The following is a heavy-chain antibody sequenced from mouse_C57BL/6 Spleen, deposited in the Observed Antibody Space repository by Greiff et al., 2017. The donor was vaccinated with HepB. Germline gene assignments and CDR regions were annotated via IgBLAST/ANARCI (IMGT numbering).Heavy chain of an antibody. CDR3: AREGYGSSDYAMDY. J-gene: IGHJ4*01. Sequence: VKLVESGPGLVAPSQSLSITCTVSGFSLTSYGVDWVRQSPGKGLEWLGVIWGVGSTNYNSALKSRLSISKDNSKSQVFLKMNSLQTDDTAMYYCAREGYGSSDYAMDYWGQGTSVTVSS. CDR1: GFSLTSYG. D-gene: IGHD1-1*01. V-gene: IGHV2-6*01. CDR2: IWGVGST.